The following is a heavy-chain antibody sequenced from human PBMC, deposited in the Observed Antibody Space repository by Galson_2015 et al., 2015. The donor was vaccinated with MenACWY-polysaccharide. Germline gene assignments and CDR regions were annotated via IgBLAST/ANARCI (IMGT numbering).Heavy chain of an antibody. V-gene: IGHV3-74*01. CDR2: IKSAGSST. CDR3: ARGYSAYD. Sequence: SLPLSCAASGFTFSTYWMHWVRQAPGHGLVWVSRIKSAGSSTTYADSVKGRFTISRDNAKNTLYLQMNSLRAEDTALYYCARGYSAYDWGQGTLVTVSA. D-gene: IGHD5-12*01. J-gene: IGHJ4*02. CDR1: GFTFSTYW.